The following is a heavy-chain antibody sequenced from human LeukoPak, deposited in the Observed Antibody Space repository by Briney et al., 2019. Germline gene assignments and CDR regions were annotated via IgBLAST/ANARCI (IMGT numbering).Heavy chain of an antibody. CDR1: GGFISSYY. Sequence: SETLSLTCTVSGGFISSYYWSWIRQPPGKGLEWIGYIYYSGSTNYNPSLKSRVTISVDTSKNQFSLKLSSVTAADTAVYYCARDRRSLDYCSGGSCYYDAFDIWGQGTMVTVSS. CDR2: IYYSGST. J-gene: IGHJ3*02. D-gene: IGHD2-15*01. CDR3: ARDRRSLDYCSGGSCYYDAFDI. V-gene: IGHV4-59*01.